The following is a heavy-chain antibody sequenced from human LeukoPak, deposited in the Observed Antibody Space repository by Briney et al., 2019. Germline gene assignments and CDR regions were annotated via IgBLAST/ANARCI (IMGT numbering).Heavy chain of an antibody. CDR3: ARVGPPDASGMDV. CDR1: GYTFTGYY. D-gene: IGHD2-2*01. CDR2: INPNSGGT. Sequence: GASVKVSCKASGYTFTGYYMHWVRQAPGQGLEWMGRINPNSGGTNYAQKFQDRVTMTRDTSITTAYIELSGLTSDDTAVYYCARVGPPDASGMDVWGQGTTVTVSS. V-gene: IGHV1-2*06. J-gene: IGHJ6*02.